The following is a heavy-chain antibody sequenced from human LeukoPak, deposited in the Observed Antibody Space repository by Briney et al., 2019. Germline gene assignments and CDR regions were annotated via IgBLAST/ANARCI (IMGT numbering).Heavy chain of an antibody. Sequence: GGSLRLSCAASGLTFSDHYMSWIRQAPGKGLEWVSYISSSGSTIYYADSVKGRFTISRDNAKNSLYLQMNSLRAEDTAVYYCARAHYDFWSGFTYYFDYWGQGTLVTVSS. V-gene: IGHV3-11*01. CDR1: GLTFSDHY. J-gene: IGHJ4*02. CDR3: ARAHYDFWSGFTYYFDY. D-gene: IGHD3-3*01. CDR2: ISSSGSTI.